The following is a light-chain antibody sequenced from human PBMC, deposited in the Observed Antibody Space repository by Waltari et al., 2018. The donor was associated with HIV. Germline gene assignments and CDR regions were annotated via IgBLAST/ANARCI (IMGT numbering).Light chain of an antibody. CDR3: AAWDDSLNGYV. J-gene: IGLJ1*01. CDR2: YDN. V-gene: IGLV1-36*01. CDR1: SANIRNHA. Sequence: QSVLTQPPSVSEAPRQRVTISCSGSSANIRNHAVSLYQQLPGKAPKLLIFYDNLLPSGVSDRFSGSKSGTSASLAISGLQSEDEADYYCAAWDDSLNGYVFGTGTQVTV.